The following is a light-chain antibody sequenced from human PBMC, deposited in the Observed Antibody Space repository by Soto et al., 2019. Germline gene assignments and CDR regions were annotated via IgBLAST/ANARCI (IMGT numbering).Light chain of an antibody. J-gene: IGLJ3*02. CDR3: IAYAGTNDLGV. Sequence: QSALTQPPSASGSPGQSVTISCTGTSSDIGIYDFVSWYQQHPGKAPKLLIYEVSKPPSGVPDRFSGSKSGHTASLTVSDLQTEDAADYYCIAYAGTNDLGVFGGGTKLTVL. CDR2: EVS. CDR1: SSDIGIYDF. V-gene: IGLV2-8*01.